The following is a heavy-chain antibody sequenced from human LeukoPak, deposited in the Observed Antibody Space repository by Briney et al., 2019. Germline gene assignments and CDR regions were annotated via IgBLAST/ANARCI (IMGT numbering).Heavy chain of an antibody. CDR2: ISGSGDST. Sequence: GGSLRLSCAASGFTFSSYAMSWVRQAPGQGLEWVSSISGSGDSTYYADSVKGRFTISRDNSKNTVYLQMNSLRAEDTAIYYCADPGRPVAGVFCTCGQRTLVTVSS. CDR3: ADPGRPVAGVFCT. CDR1: GFTFSSYA. V-gene: IGHV3-23*01. J-gene: IGHJ3*01. D-gene: IGHD6-19*01.